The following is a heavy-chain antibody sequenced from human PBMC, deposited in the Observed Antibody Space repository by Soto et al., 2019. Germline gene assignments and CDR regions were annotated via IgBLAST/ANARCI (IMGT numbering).Heavy chain of an antibody. D-gene: IGHD1-26*01. CDR3: ARDRCEWELPGRDAFDI. V-gene: IGHV1-69*13. J-gene: IGHJ3*02. Sequence: GXSXKVSFKASGGTXTSYAISLVRQAPGQGLEWMGGIIPIFGTANYAQKFQGRVTITADESTSTAYIELSSLRSEDTAVYYFARDRCEWELPGRDAFDIWGQGTMGTVSS. CDR1: GGTXTSYA. CDR2: IIPIFGTA.